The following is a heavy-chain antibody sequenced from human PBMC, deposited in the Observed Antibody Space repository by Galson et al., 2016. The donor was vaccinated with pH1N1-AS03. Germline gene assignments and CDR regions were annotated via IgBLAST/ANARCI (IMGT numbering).Heavy chain of an antibody. D-gene: IGHD3-22*01. V-gene: IGHV3-15*01. Sequence: SLRLSCAGSGFTLSNAWMSWVRQAPGKGLQWLGRIRSKTDGGTTDYAEPVKGRFTISRDDSKNTLWLQMVSLKTEDTGVYYCTTVFYDSSGGRWGQGTLVTVSS. J-gene: IGHJ4*02. CDR2: IRSKTDGGTT. CDR3: TTVFYDSSGGR. CDR1: GFTLSNAW.